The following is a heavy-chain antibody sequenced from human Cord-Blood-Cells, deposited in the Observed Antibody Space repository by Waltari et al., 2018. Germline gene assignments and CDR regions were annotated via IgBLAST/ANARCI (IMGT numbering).Heavy chain of an antibody. Sequence: EVQLVESGGGLVQPGGSLRLSCAASGLPFRRYWLSWVRQAQGKGLEWVANIKQDGSEKYYVDSVKGRFTISRDNAKNSLYLQMNSLRAEDTAVYYCARVYLRDYFDYWGQGTLVTVSS. CDR2: IKQDGSEK. V-gene: IGHV3-7*01. CDR1: GLPFRRYW. J-gene: IGHJ4*02. D-gene: IGHD4-17*01. CDR3: ARVYLRDYFDY.